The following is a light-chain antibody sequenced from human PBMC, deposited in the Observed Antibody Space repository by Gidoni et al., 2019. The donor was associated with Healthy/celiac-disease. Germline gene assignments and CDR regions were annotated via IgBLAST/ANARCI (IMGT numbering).Light chain of an antibody. CDR1: QSISSW. V-gene: IGKV1-5*03. Sequence: DIHMTQSPSPLSASVGDRVPITCRANQSISSWLAWYQQKPGQAPKLLIYKASSLESGVPSRFSGSGSGTEFTLTISSLQPDDFATYYCQQYNSYSWTFGQGTKVEIK. CDR2: KAS. J-gene: IGKJ1*01. CDR3: QQYNSYSWT.